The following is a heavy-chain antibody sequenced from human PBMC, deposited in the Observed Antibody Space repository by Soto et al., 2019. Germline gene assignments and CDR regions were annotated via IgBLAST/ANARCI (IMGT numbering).Heavy chain of an antibody. CDR1: GGTFSSYA. V-gene: IGHV1-69*01. Sequence: QVQLVQSGAEVKKPGSSVKVSCKASGGTFSSYAISWVRQAPGQGLEWMGGIITIFGTANYAQKFQGKVTITADESTSKAYMELSSLRSEDTAVYYCARDKGRFRYVTTTVTTDGMDVGGQETTVTVSS. J-gene: IGHJ6*02. CDR2: IITIFGTA. D-gene: IGHD4-17*01. CDR3: ARDKGRFRYVTTTVTTDGMDV.